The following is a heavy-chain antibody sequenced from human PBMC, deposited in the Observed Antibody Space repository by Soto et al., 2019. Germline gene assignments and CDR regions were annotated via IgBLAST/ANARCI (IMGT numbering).Heavy chain of an antibody. D-gene: IGHD3-10*01. CDR1: EYTLTCYH. CDR3: GRERITMGRGVMHFKY. CDR2: INPNSGGT. Sequence: ASVKVSCKASEYTLTCYHMHWVRHAPGQGLEWMGWINPNSGGTNYAQKFQGRVTMTRDKYICTAYMELRRLRSTDTALNYCGRERITMGRGVMHFKYLGPGTLVTASS. V-gene: IGHV1-2*02. J-gene: IGHJ4*02.